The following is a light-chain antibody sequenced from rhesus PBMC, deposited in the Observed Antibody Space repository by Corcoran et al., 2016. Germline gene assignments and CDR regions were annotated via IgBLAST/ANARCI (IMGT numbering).Light chain of an antibody. CDR3: QQHNSSPLT. CDR1: QGISSY. V-gene: IGKV1-25*01. CDR2: AAS. J-gene: IGKJ3*01. Sequence: DIQITQSPSSLFASVGDRVTITCLASQGISSYLAWYQQKPGKAPKPLNYAASTLQSGVPSRFSGSGSGTDFTLTLSRVQREDFATYYCQQHNSSPLTFGPGTKLDIK.